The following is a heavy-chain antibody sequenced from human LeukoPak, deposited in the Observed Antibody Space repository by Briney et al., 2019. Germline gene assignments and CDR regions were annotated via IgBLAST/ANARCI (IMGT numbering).Heavy chain of an antibody. J-gene: IGHJ4*02. V-gene: IGHV1-2*02. D-gene: IGHD3-3*01. CDR2: INPNSGGT. CDR3: ARDIRPRVESFDY. Sequence: ASVKVSCKASGYTFTDYHSHWVRQAPGQGLEWMGWINPNSGGTNYAQKFQGRVTMTRDTSINTAYMELSRVRSDDTAVYYCARDIRPRVESFDYWGQGTLVTVSS. CDR1: GYTFTDYH.